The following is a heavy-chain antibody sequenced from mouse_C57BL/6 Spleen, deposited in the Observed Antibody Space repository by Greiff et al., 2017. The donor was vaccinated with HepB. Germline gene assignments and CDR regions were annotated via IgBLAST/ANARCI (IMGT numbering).Heavy chain of an antibody. CDR2: ISGGGGNT. CDR1: GFTFSSYT. CDR3: ERQRITTVVDLHYFDY. Sequence: EVMLVESGGGLVKPGGSLKLSCAASGFTFSSYTMSWVRQTPEKRLEWVATISGGGGNTYYPDSVKGRFTISRDNAKNTLYLQMSSLRAEDTALYYCERQRITTVVDLHYFDYWGQGTTLTVSS. D-gene: IGHD1-1*01. V-gene: IGHV5-9*01. J-gene: IGHJ2*01.